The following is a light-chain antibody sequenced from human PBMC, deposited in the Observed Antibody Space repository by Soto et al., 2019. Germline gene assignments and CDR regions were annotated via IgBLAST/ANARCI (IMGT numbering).Light chain of an antibody. J-gene: IGLJ1*01. CDR3: SSYTTSNTRQIV. CDR1: SSDVGGYNY. V-gene: IGLV2-14*03. CDR2: DVS. Sequence: QSALTQPASVSGSPGQSINISCTGTSSDVGGYNYVSWYQHHPGKAPKLIIYDVSNRPSGVSNPFSGSKSGNTASLTISGLQPEDEADYYCSSYTTSNTRQIVFGTGPSSPS.